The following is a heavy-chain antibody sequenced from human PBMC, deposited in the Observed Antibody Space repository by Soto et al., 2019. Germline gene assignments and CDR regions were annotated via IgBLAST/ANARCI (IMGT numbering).Heavy chain of an antibody. V-gene: IGHV4-39*01. CDR2: IFFTGNI. J-gene: IGHJ3*01. CDR1: GASLSSISYY. CDR3: ASRHWSGRSCENLGFDA. Sequence: SETLSLTCTVSGASLSSISYYWGWIRQPPGKGLEWVGSIFFTGNIYYNPSLKSRVTISVDTSRNQFSLMVNSVTAAGTAVYYCASRHWSGRSCENLGFDACG. D-gene: IGHD2-15*01.